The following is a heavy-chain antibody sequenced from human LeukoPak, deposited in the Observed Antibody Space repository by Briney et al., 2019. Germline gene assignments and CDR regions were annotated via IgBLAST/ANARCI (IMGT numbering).Heavy chain of an antibody. CDR3: ARELGATVVNYGMDV. CDR2: IHYSGST. J-gene: IGHJ6*02. CDR1: GGSISNYY. Sequence: PSETLSLTCTVSGGSISNYYWSWIRQPPGKGLEWIGYIHYSGSTNYNPSLKSRVTISVDTSKNQLSLKLTSVTAADTAVYNCARELGATVVNYGMDVWGQGTTVTVSS. D-gene: IGHD4-23*01. V-gene: IGHV4-59*01.